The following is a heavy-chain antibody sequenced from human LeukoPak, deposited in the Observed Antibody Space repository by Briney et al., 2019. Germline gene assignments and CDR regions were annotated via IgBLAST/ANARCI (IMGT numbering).Heavy chain of an antibody. J-gene: IGHJ6*03. CDR3: ARGIYDFWSGYLAYYMDV. D-gene: IGHD3-3*01. CDR2: IYYSGST. Sequence: SETLSLTCTVSGGSISSYYWSWIRQPPGKGLEWIGYIYYSGSTNYNPSLKSRVTISVDTSKNQFSLKLSSVTAADTAVYYCARGIYDFWSGYLAYYMDVWGKGTTVTVSS. CDR1: GGSISSYY. V-gene: IGHV4-59*01.